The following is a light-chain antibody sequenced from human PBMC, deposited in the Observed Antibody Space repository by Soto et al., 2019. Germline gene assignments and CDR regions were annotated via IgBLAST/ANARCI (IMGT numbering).Light chain of an antibody. V-gene: IGKV3D-20*01. J-gene: IGKJ1*01. CDR2: DAS. CDR1: LSVSSSY. Sequence: ILLTQSPATRSLSPWERATRACGARLSVSSSYLAWYQHEPGLAPRPLVYDASSRAAGIPDRVSGSGSGTDLTLTIGCLEPEDFAGYYCQQYGSSPWTFGQGTKVDIK. CDR3: QQYGSSPWT.